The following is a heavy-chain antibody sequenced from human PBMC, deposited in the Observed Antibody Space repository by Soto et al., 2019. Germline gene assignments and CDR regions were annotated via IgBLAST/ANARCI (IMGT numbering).Heavy chain of an antibody. CDR1: GYMFTGYG. Sequence: ASVKVSCKASGYMFTGYGITWVRQAPGQGLEWMGWISPYNGNTNYAQRFQDRVTMTTDTSTSTAYMELRSLRSDDTAVYYCARATTVTPPSALAIWAQRTIVPVSS. J-gene: IGHJ3*02. V-gene: IGHV1-18*01. CDR2: ISPYNGNT. D-gene: IGHD4-17*01. CDR3: ARATTVTPPSALAI.